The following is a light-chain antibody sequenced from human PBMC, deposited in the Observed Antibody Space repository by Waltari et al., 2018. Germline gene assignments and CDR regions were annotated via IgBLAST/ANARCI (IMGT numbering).Light chain of an antibody. V-gene: IGKV4-1*01. CDR3: QQYYSSPPT. CDR2: WAS. J-gene: IGKJ2*01. CDR1: QSVLYSSNNENY. Sequence: DIVMTQSPDSLAVSLGEGVTVNCESSQSVLYSSNNENYLAWYQQKPGQPPKLLISWASIRDSGVPDRFSGSGSGTSFTLTINSLQAEDVATYYCQQYYSSPPTFGQGTKLEIK.